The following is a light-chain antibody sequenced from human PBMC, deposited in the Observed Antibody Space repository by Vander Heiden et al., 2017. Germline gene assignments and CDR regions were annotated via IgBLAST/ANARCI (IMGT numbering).Light chain of an antibody. CDR2: KDT. J-gene: IGLJ3*02. V-gene: IGLV3-27*01. Sequence: SYELTQPSSVSVSPGQTATITCSGDVLTKNFARWFQQKPGQATVLVIYKDTERPSGISERFSGSSSGTTVTLTISGAQVEDEADYYCFSAADNKMVFGGGTKLTVL. CDR1: VLTKNF. CDR3: FSAADNKMV.